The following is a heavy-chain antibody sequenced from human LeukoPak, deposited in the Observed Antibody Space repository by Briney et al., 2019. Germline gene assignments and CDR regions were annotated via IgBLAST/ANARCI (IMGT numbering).Heavy chain of an antibody. Sequence: SETLSLTCTVSGGSISSDDYYWSWIRQPPGKGLEWIGYIYYSVSTHYNLSLKSRVTISVDTSKNQFSLNLSSVTAADTAVYYCASRDYYGSGSYQYWGQGTLVTVSS. CDR2: IYYSVST. CDR1: GGSISSDDYY. D-gene: IGHD3-10*01. J-gene: IGHJ1*01. CDR3: ASRDYYGSGSYQY. V-gene: IGHV4-30-4*01.